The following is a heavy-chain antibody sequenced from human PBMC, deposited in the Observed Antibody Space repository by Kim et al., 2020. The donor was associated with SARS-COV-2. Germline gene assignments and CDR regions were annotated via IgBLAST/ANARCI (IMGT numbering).Heavy chain of an antibody. J-gene: IGHJ5*02. Sequence: SETLSLTCAVYGGSFSGYYWSWIRQPPGKGLEWIGEINHSGSTNYNPSLKSRVTISVDTSKNQFSLKLSSVTAADTAVYYCARGREDGSGVNWFDPWGQGTLVTVSS. CDR2: INHSGST. D-gene: IGHD3-10*01. CDR1: GGSFSGYY. CDR3: ARGREDGSGVNWFDP. V-gene: IGHV4-34*01.